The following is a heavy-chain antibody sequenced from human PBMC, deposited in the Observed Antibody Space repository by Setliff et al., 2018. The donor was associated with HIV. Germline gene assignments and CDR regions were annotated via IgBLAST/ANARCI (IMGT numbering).Heavy chain of an antibody. D-gene: IGHD4-17*01. CDR3: AAFLVSPVTTQDY. Sequence: KTSETLSLTCAVYGGSLSGHFWSWIRQPPGKGLEWIGTIYYSGTTYYNPSLKSRVTMSIDTSQNQFSLKLTSVTATDTAMYYCAAFLVSPVTTQDYWGQGTPVTVSS. CDR1: GGSLSGHF. V-gene: IGHV4-34*01. J-gene: IGHJ4*02. CDR2: IYYSGTT.